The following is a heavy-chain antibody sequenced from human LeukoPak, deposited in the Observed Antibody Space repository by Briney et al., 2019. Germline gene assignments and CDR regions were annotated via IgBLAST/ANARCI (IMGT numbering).Heavy chain of an antibody. CDR1: GFTFSSYG. V-gene: IGHV3-30*02. CDR3: AKGGPYDSSGYPLDY. CDR2: IRYDGSNK. D-gene: IGHD3-22*01. J-gene: IGHJ4*02. Sequence: GSLRLSCEASGFTFSSYGMQWVRQAPGKGLEWVAFIRYDGSNKYYADSVKGRFTISRDNSKNTLYLQMNSLRAEDTAVYYCAKGGPYDSSGYPLDYWGQGTLVTVSS.